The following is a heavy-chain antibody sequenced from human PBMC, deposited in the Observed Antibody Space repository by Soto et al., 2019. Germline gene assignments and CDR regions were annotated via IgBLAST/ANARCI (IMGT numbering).Heavy chain of an antibody. J-gene: IGHJ3*02. CDR2: INPSGGST. V-gene: IGHV1-46*01. CDR3: AAHNVYSSGLDAFDI. D-gene: IGHD6-19*01. CDR1: GYTFTSYY. Sequence: DSGKVCFKACGYTFTSYYMHLVRQAPGQGLEWMGIINPSGGSTSYAQKFQGRVTMTRDTSTSTVYMELSSLRSEDTAVYYCAAHNVYSSGLDAFDIWGQGTMVTVSS.